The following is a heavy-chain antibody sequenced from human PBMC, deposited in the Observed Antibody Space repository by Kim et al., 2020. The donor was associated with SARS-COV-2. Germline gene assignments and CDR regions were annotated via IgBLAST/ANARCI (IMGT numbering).Heavy chain of an antibody. CDR3: ARVRFLEWPQKPPVGDDY. CDR1: GYTFTSYG. V-gene: IGHV1-18*01. D-gene: IGHD3-3*01. Sequence: ASVKVSCKASGYTFTSYGISWVRQAPGQGLEWMGWISAYNGNTNYAQKLQGRVTMTTDTSTSTAYMELRSLRSDDTAVYYCARVRFLEWPQKPPVGDDYWGQGTLVTVSS. J-gene: IGHJ4*02. CDR2: ISAYNGNT.